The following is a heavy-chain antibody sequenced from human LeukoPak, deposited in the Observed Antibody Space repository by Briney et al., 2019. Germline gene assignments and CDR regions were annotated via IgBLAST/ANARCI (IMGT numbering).Heavy chain of an antibody. CDR1: GGSISSYY. Sequence: SETLSLTCTVSGGSISSYYWSWIRQPAGKGLEWIGRIYTSGSTNYNPSLKSRVTMSVDTSKNQFSLKLSSVTAADAAVYYCARVGEWFGYTDVWGKGTTVTVSS. CDR2: IYTSGST. V-gene: IGHV4-4*07. J-gene: IGHJ6*03. D-gene: IGHD3-10*01. CDR3: ARVGEWFGYTDV.